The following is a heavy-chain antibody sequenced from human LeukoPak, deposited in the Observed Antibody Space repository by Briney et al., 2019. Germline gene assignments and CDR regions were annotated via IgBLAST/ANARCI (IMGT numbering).Heavy chain of an antibody. V-gene: IGHV4-39*01. CDR2: IDDSGTT. Sequence: SETLSLTCTVSGGSISSKSHYWGWIRQPPGKGLEWIGSIDDSGTTYYNPSLKSRVNISVDTSKNQFSLKLSSVTAADTAVYYCASYGSGDVGGDYWGQGTLVTVSS. CDR3: ASYGSGDVGGDY. J-gene: IGHJ4*02. D-gene: IGHD5-12*01. CDR1: GGSISSKSHY.